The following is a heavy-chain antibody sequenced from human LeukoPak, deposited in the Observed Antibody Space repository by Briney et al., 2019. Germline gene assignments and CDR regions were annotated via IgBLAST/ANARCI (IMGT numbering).Heavy chain of an antibody. V-gene: IGHV1-2*02. D-gene: IGHD4-17*01. J-gene: IGHJ6*03. Sequence: ASVKVSCKASGYTFTGYYMHWVRQAPGQGLEWMGWINPNSGGTNYAQKFQGRVTMTRDTSISTAYMELSRLRSDDTAVYYCARRGGKNYGDYVVYYYYMDVWGKGTTVTVSS. CDR3: ARRGGKNYGDYVVYYYYMDV. CDR1: GYTFTGYY. CDR2: INPNSGGT.